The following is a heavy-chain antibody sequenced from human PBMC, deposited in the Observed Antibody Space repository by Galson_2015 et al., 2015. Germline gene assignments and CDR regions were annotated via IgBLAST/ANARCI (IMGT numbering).Heavy chain of an antibody. D-gene: IGHD6-19*01. V-gene: IGHV3-73*01. CDR3: TSPLGIAVADQPSNYYYYGMDV. CDR2: IRSKANSYAT. Sequence: SLRLSCAASGFTLSGSAMHWVRQASGKGLEWVGRIRSKANSYATAYAASVKGRFTISRDDSKNTAYLQMNSLKTEDTAVYYCTSPLGIAVADQPSNYYYYGMDVWGQGTTVTVPS. CDR1: GFTLSGSA. J-gene: IGHJ6*02.